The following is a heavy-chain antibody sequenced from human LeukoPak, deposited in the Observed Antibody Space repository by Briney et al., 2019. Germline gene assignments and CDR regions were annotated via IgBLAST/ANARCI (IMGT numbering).Heavy chain of an antibody. CDR3: ARERGRRHYYGSSNFDY. CDR1: GGSISSYY. J-gene: IGHJ4*02. V-gene: IGHV4-39*07. CDR2: IYYSGST. D-gene: IGHD3-10*01. Sequence: SETLSLTCTVSGGSISSYYWGWIRQPPGKGLEWIGSIYYSGSTYYNPSLKSRVTISVDTSKNQFSLKLSSVTAADTAVYYCARERGRRHYYGSSNFDYWGQGTLVTVSS.